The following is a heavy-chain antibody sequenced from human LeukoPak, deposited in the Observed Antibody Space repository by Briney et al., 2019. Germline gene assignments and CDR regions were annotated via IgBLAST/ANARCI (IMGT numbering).Heavy chain of an antibody. D-gene: IGHD1-1*01. CDR1: GGSISSYY. J-gene: IGHJ4*02. CDR2: IYYSGTT. Sequence: SETLSLTCTVSGGSISSYYWSWIRQPPGKGLEWIGYIYYSGTTNYNPSLESRVTISVDTSKNQFSLNLSSVTAADTAVYYCAREDSTTGMVWGQGTLVTVSS. V-gene: IGHV4-59*01. CDR3: AREDSTTGMV.